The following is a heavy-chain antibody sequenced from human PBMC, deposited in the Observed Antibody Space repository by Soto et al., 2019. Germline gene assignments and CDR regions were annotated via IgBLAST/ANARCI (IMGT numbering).Heavy chain of an antibody. CDR3: AKRGRYDGSYSAFDI. Sequence: EVQLLESGGGLVQPGGSLRLSCTASGFTFSSYAMSWVRQAPGKGLAWVSAIGGSGGTTFYADSVKGRFTISRDNSKNTLFLQLNSLRAEDTAVYYCAKRGRYDGSYSAFDIWGQGAMVTVSS. V-gene: IGHV3-23*01. CDR1: GFTFSSYA. CDR2: IGGSGGTT. D-gene: IGHD1-26*01. J-gene: IGHJ3*02.